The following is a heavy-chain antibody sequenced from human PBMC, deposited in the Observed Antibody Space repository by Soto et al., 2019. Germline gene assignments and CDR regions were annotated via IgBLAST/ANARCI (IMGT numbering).Heavy chain of an antibody. CDR1: GFTFSSYG. J-gene: IGHJ4*02. D-gene: IGHD3-3*01. CDR3: AKKVTIYAVDPADY. Sequence: PGGSLRLSCAASGFTFSSYGMHWVRQAPGKGLEWVAVISYDGSNKYYADSVKGRFTLSRDNSKNTLYLQMNSLTVADTAVYYCAKKVTIYAVDPADYWGQGTQVTVSS. V-gene: IGHV3-30*18. CDR2: ISYDGSNK.